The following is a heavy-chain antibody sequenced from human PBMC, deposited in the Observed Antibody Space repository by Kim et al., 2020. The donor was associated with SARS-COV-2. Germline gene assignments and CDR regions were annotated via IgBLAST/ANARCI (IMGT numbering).Heavy chain of an antibody. Sequence: SETLSLTCAVYGGSFSGYYWSWIRQPPGKGLEWIGEINHSGSTNYNPSLKSRVTISVDTSKNQFSLKLSSVTAADTAVYYCARGQGSSWYEEYFDYWGQGTLVTVSS. V-gene: IGHV4-34*01. CDR1: GGSFSGYY. J-gene: IGHJ4*02. CDR2: INHSGST. CDR3: ARGQGSSWYEEYFDY. D-gene: IGHD6-13*01.